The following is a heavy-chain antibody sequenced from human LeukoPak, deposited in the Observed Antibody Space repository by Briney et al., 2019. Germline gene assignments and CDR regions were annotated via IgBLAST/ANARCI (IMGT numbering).Heavy chain of an antibody. CDR3: ARTHPTGYFDY. CDR2: IHDGGST. Sequence: GGSQRLSCAASGFTFSSYWMSWVRQAPGKGLEWVSVIHDGGSTYYADSVKGRFTISRDNSKNTVYLQMNSLRAGDTAVYYCARTHPTGYFDYWGQGTLVTVSS. D-gene: IGHD1-14*01. V-gene: IGHV3-53*01. CDR1: GFTFSSYW. J-gene: IGHJ4*02.